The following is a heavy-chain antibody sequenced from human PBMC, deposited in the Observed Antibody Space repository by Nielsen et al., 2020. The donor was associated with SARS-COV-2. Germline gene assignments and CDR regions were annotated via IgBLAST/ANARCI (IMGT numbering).Heavy chain of an antibody. J-gene: IGHJ3*02. D-gene: IGHD3-16*01. CDR2: IYHSGRT. CDR1: GCSISSGGYS. V-gene: IGHV4-30-2*01. CDR3: ARGGRITFGGADDAFDI. Sequence: SETLSLTFAVSGCSISSGGYSWSWIRQPPGKGLEWIGYIYHSGRTYYNPSLKSRVTISVDRSKNQFSLKLSSVTAADTAVYYCARGGRITFGGADDAFDIWGQGTMVTVSS.